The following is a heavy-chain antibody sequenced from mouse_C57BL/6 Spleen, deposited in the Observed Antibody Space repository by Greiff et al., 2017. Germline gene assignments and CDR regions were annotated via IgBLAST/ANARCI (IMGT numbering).Heavy chain of an antibody. CDR3: ARCYYYGSSYGWYCDV. CDR2: IYPGDGDS. CDR1: GYAFSSYW. D-gene: IGHD1-1*01. V-gene: IGHV1-80*01. J-gene: IGHJ1*03. Sequence: QVQLKQSGAELVKPGASVKISCKASGYAFSSYWMNWVKQRPGKGLEWIGQIYPGDGDSNYNGKFKGKATLTADKSSSTAYMQLSSLTSEDSAVYFCARCYYYGSSYGWYCDVWGTGTTVTVSS.